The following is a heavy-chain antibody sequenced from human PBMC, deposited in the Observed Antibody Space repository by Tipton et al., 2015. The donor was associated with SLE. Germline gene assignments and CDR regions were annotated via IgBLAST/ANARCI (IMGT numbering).Heavy chain of an antibody. V-gene: IGHV4-4*07. Sequence: TLSLTCTVSGGSLNNHFCSWIRQSAGKGLEWIGRVSPSGGTNYNPSPKSRVTMSVDTSKNQFSLNLSSLTAADTAVYYCVRDKWGEYYPSTGYFWSFDPWGQGILVTVSS. J-gene: IGHJ5*02. CDR3: VRDKWGEYYPSTGYFWSFDP. CDR1: GGSLNNHF. D-gene: IGHD3-9*01. CDR2: VSPSGGT.